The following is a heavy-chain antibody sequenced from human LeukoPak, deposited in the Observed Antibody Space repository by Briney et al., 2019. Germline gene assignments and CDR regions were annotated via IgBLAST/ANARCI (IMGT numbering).Heavy chain of an antibody. J-gene: IGHJ4*02. Sequence: PGGSLRLSCAASGFTFSSYAMHWVRQAPGKGLEWVAVISYDGSNKYYADSMKGRFTISRDNSKNTLYLQMNSLRAEDTAVYYCARTEGIAAASRGFYYWGQGTLVTVSS. CDR2: ISYDGSNK. CDR3: ARTEGIAAASRGFYY. CDR1: GFTFSSYA. D-gene: IGHD6-13*01. V-gene: IGHV3-30*04.